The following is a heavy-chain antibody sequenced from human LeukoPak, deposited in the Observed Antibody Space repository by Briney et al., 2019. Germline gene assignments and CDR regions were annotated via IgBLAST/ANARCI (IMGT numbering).Heavy chain of an antibody. CDR2: ISYDGTNK. D-gene: IGHD3-10*01. CDR3: AKYFWLLFTMVRGPCGWFNR. Sequence: PGRSLRLSCAASGFTFSSYGMHWVRQAPGQELEGVAVISYDGTNKYYANSVKGRFTISKHNSKNTMYLQMNSLRAEDTAVYYCAKYFWLLFTMVRGPCGWFNRWGQGTLVTVSS. V-gene: IGHV3-30*18. J-gene: IGHJ5*02. CDR1: GFTFSSYG.